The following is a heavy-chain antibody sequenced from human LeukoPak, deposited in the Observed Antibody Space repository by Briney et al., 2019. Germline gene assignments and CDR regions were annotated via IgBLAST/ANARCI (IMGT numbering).Heavy chain of an antibody. CDR2: INASDGST. CDR3: ARDREYCSSATCYNAFDI. D-gene: IGHD2-2*02. J-gene: IGHJ3*02. V-gene: IGHV1-46*01. CDR1: GYTFTTYY. Sequence: ASVKVSCKASGYTFTTYYMHWVRQAPGQGFEWMGIINASDGSTTYAQRFQGRVTITADKSTSTAYMEPISLTSEDTAVYYCARDREYCSSATCYNAFDIWGQGTMVTVSS.